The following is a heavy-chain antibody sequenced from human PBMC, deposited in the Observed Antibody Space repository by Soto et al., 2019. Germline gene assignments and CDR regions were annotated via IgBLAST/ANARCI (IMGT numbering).Heavy chain of an antibody. CDR3: ARGGPHRFVVVVAATTNWFDP. D-gene: IGHD2-15*01. Sequence: PSETLSLTCAVYGGSFSGYYWSWIRQPPGKGLEWIGEINHSGSTNYNPSLKSRVTISVDTSKNQFSLKLSSVTAADTAVYYCARGGPHRFVVVVAATTNWFDPWGQGTLVTVSS. CDR2: INHSGST. J-gene: IGHJ5*02. V-gene: IGHV4-34*01. CDR1: GGSFSGYY.